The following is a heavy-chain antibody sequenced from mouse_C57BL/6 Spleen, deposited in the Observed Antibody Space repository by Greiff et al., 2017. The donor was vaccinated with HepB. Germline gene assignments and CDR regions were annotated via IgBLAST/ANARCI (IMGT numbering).Heavy chain of an antibody. CDR1: GYTFTSYW. J-gene: IGHJ3*01. CDR2: IYPSDSET. CDR3: ARDLRGLAY. V-gene: IGHV1-61*01. Sequence: QVQLKQPGAELVRPGSSVKLSCKASGYTFTSYWMDWVKQRPGQGLEWIGNIYPSDSETHYNQKFKDKATLTVDKSSSTAYMQLSSLTSEDSAVYYGARDLRGLAYWGQGTLVTVSA.